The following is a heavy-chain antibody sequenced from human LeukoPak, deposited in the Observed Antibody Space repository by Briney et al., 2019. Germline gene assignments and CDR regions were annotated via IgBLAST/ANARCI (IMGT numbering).Heavy chain of an antibody. V-gene: IGHV4-59*01. J-gene: IGHJ4*02. CDR3: ARATTSYYYFDY. CDR1: GGSISTYY. D-gene: IGHD3-10*01. CDR2: IYYSGST. Sequence: PSETLSLTCTVSGGSISTYYGNWIRQAPGKGLEWIGYIYYSGSTNYNPSLKSRVTMSVDTSRNQFSLKLSSVTAADTAVYYCARATTSYYYFDYWGQGTLVTVSS.